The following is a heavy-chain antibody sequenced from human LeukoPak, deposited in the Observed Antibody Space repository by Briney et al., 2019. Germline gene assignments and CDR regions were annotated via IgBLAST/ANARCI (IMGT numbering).Heavy chain of an antibody. J-gene: IGHJ5*02. CDR2: ISAYNGNT. Sequence: ASVKVSCKASGYTLTSYGISWVQQAPGQGLEWMGWISAYNGNTNYAQKLQGRVTMTTDTSTSTAYMELRSLRSDGTAVYYCARLLFDAVTRAVWFDPWGQGTLVTVSS. V-gene: IGHV1-18*01. CDR1: GYTLTSYG. D-gene: IGHD2-21*01. CDR3: ARLLFDAVTRAVWFDP.